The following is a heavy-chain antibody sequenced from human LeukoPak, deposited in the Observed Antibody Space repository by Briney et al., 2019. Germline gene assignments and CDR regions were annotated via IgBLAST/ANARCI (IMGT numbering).Heavy chain of an antibody. CDR1: GFTFSSYS. CDR2: ISSSSSYI. Sequence: GGVLRLSCAASGFTFSSYSMNWVRQAPGKGLEWVSSISSSSSYIYYADSVKGRFTISRDNAKNSLYLQMNSLRAEDTAVYYCARAFFPYYDFWSGSYYFDYWGQGTLVTVSS. V-gene: IGHV3-21*01. CDR3: ARAFFPYYDFWSGSYYFDY. J-gene: IGHJ4*02. D-gene: IGHD3-3*01.